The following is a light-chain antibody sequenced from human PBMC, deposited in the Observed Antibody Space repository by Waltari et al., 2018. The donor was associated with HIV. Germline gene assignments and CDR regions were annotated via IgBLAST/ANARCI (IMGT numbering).Light chain of an antibody. V-gene: IGKV4-1*01. CDR1: PSVLNTSSNKNS. Sequence: DIVMTQSPDSLAVYLGERATINRKSRPSVLNTSSNKNSLAWYQQKSGQPPNLLIYWESTRESGVPERFSGSGSWTDFTLTISSLQAADVAVYYCQQHYTSPYTFGQGTKLEIK. J-gene: IGKJ2*01. CDR2: WES. CDR3: QQHYTSPYT.